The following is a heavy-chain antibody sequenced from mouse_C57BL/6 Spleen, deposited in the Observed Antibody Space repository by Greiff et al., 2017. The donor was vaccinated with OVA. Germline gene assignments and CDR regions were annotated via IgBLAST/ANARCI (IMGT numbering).Heavy chain of an antibody. CDR1: GYTFTDYY. J-gene: IGHJ4*01. D-gene: IGHD1-2*01. V-gene: IGHV1-75*01. CDR3: ARSKDYDGYYYAMDY. CDR2: IFPGSGST. Sequence: QVQLKESGPELVKPGASVKISCKASGYTFTDYYINWVKQRPGQGLEWIGWIFPGSGSTYYNEKFKGKATLTVDKSSSTAYMLLSSLTSEDSAVYFCARSKDYDGYYYAMDYWGQGTSVTVSS.